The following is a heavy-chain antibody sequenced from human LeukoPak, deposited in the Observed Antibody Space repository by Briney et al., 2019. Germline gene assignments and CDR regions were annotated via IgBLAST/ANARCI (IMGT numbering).Heavy chain of an antibody. J-gene: IGHJ6*02. Sequence: GGSLRLSCAASGFTFSGYSMNWVRQAPGKGLEWVSYITSSSRTIYYADSVKGRFTISRDNAKNSLYLQMNSLRAEDTAVYYCATHNSDYPFYYYGMDVWGQGTTVTVSS. CDR1: GFTFSGYS. CDR2: ITSSSRTI. D-gene: IGHD4-11*01. V-gene: IGHV3-48*01. CDR3: ATHNSDYPFYYYGMDV.